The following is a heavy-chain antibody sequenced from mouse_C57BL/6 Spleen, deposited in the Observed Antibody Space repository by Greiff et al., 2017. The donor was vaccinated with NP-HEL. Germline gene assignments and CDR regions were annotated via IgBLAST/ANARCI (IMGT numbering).Heavy chain of an antibody. V-gene: IGHV1-82*01. D-gene: IGHD2-1*01. Sequence: VQLQESGPELVKPGASVKISCKASGYAFSSSWMNWVKQRPGKGLEWIGRIYPGDGDTNYNGKFKGKATLTADKSSSTAYMQLSSLTSEDSAVYFCARWHYYGGAMDYWGQGTSVTVSS. CDR1: GYAFSSSW. J-gene: IGHJ4*01. CDR3: ARWHYYGGAMDY. CDR2: IYPGDGDT.